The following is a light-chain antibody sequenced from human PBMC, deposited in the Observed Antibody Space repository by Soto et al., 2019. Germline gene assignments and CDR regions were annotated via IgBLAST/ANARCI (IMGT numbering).Light chain of an antibody. Sequence: EIQLTQSPCTLSLSPGERATISCRASRNISSYLTWYQQKPGKAPKLLIYDVSNFATGVPARFSGSGSATDLTLTIDRLESEDFVVYFCQQYGDLPWTFGQGTKVDIK. J-gene: IGKJ1*01. V-gene: IGKV3-20*01. CDR1: RNISSY. CDR2: DVS. CDR3: QQYGDLPWT.